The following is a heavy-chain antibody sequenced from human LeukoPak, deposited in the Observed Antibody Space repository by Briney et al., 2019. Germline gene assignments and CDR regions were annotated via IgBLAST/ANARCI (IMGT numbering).Heavy chain of an antibody. CDR1: GYTFTGYD. D-gene: IGHD1-26*01. Sequence: ASVKVSCKASGYTFTGYDINWVRQATGQGLEWMGWMNPNSGNTGYAQKFQGRVTMTRDTSISTAYMELSRLRSDDTAVYYCARIVGAAEDYWGQGTLVTVSS. CDR3: ARIVGAAEDY. CDR2: MNPNSGNT. J-gene: IGHJ4*02. V-gene: IGHV1-8*02.